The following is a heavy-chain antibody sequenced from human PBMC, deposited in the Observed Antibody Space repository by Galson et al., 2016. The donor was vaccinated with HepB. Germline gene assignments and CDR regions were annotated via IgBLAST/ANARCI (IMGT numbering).Heavy chain of an antibody. V-gene: IGHV3-11*01. CDR1: GFTFSHYY. Sequence: SLRLSCAASGFTFSHYYMTWLRQAPGKGLEWVSYIGSSGNVIYYADSVKGRFTISRDNAENSLYLQMNSLRAEDTAVYYCASRRYTGRGGYSSSWLREYWGQGTLVTVSS. CDR3: ASRRYTGRGGYSSSWLREY. D-gene: IGHD6-13*01. CDR2: IGSSGNVI. J-gene: IGHJ4*02.